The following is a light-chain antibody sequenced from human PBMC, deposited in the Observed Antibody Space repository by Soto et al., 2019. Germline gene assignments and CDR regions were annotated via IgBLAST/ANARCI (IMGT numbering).Light chain of an antibody. CDR1: ESVSHNY. CDR3: QHYSYSRYFS. J-gene: IGKJ3*01. CDR2: GVS. Sequence: EIVLTQSPGTLTLSRGERATLSCRASESVSHNYLAWYQQKPGQAPRLLIYGVSFRATGIPARFSGSGSGTDFSLTISRLEPEDFAVYYCQHYSYSRYFSFGPGTKVEVK. V-gene: IGKV3-20*01.